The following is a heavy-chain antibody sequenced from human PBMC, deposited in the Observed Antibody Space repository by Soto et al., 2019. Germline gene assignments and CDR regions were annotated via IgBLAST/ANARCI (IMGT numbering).Heavy chain of an antibody. CDR3: AKWAVGFDY. CDR2: IIGRGGST. Sequence: GGSLRLSCAASGFTFSSYAMSWARQSPGKGLEWVSTIIGRGGSTYYADSVKGRFTISRDNSKNTLYLQMNSLRAEDTAIYYCAKWAVGFDYWGKGTLVTVST. CDR1: GFTFSSYA. J-gene: IGHJ4*02. V-gene: IGHV3-23*01.